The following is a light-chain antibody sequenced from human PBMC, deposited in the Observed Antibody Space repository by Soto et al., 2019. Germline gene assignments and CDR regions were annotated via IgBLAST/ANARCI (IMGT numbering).Light chain of an antibody. CDR1: SSNIGNNF. CDR3: GTWDSSLSAGV. V-gene: IGLV1-51*02. CDR2: ENN. Sequence: QSVLTQPTSVSAAPGQKVTISCSGSSSNIGNNFVSWYQQLPGTAPKLLIYENNKRPSGIPDRFSGSKSGTSATLGITGLQTGDEADYYCGTWDSSLSAGVFGIGTKVTVL. J-gene: IGLJ1*01.